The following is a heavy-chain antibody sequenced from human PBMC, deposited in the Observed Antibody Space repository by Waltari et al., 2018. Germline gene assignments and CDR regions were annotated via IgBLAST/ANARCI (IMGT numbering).Heavy chain of an antibody. CDR1: GFTFSSYA. V-gene: IGHV3-23*03. Sequence: EVQLLESGGGLVQPGGSLRLSCAASGFTFSSYAMSWVRQAPGKGLEWVSVIYSGGSSTYYADSVKGRFTISRDNSKNTLYLQMNSLRAEDTAVYYCAKDLSNDYGDYVDAFDIWGQGTMVTVSS. D-gene: IGHD4-17*01. CDR2: IYSGGSST. CDR3: AKDLSNDYGDYVDAFDI. J-gene: IGHJ3*02.